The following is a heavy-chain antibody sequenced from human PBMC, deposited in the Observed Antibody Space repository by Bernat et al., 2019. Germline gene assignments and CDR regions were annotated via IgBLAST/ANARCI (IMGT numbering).Heavy chain of an antibody. Sequence: EVQLVESGGGLVKPGRSLRLSCAASGFTFSNFNMNWVRQAPGKGLEWVSSISANTNYIYYADSVKGRFTVSRDNARNSLFLQMNGLRAEDTAVYYCARSPSDGYVTETYYFDCWGQGILVTVSS. V-gene: IGHV3-21*01. CDR2: ISANTNYI. D-gene: IGHD5-24*01. CDR3: ARSPSDGYVTETYYFDC. CDR1: GFTFSNFN. J-gene: IGHJ4*02.